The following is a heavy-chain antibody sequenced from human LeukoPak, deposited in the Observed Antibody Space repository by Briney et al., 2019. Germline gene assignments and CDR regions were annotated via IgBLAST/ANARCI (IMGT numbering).Heavy chain of an antibody. D-gene: IGHD1-7*01. CDR1: GGSISSYY. V-gene: IGHV4-59*12. CDR3: ARERELVDYYYYYMDV. J-gene: IGHJ6*03. CDR2: IYYSGST. Sequence: SETLSLTCTVSGGSISSYYWSWIRQPPGKGLEWIGYIYYSGSTNYNPSLKSRVTISVDTSKNQFSLKLSSVTAADTAVYYCARERELVDYYYYYMDVWGKGTTVTVSS.